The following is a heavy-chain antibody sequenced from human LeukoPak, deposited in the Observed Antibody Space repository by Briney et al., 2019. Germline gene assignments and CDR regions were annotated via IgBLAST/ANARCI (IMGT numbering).Heavy chain of an antibody. D-gene: IGHD5-12*01. J-gene: IGHJ4*02. Sequence: SETLSLTCTVSGGSISSSSYYWGWIRQPPGKGLEWIGSIYYSGSTYYNPSLKSRVTISVDTSKNQFSLKLSSVTAADTAEYYCARKYSGYDLSYFDYWGQGTLVTVSS. V-gene: IGHV4-39*01. CDR2: IYYSGST. CDR1: GGSISSSSYY. CDR3: ARKYSGYDLSYFDY.